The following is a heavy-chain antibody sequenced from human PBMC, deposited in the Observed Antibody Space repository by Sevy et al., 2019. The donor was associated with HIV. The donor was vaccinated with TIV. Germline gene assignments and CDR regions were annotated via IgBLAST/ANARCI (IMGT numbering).Heavy chain of an antibody. J-gene: IGHJ3*02. D-gene: IGHD2-2*01. V-gene: IGHV4-34*01. Sequence: SETLSLTCAVYGGSFSGYYWSWIRQPPGKGLEWIGEINHSGSTNYNPPLKSRVTISVDTSKNQFSLKLSSVTAADTALYYCARHCSGTSCSHAFDIWGQGTMVTVSS. CDR3: ARHCSGTSCSHAFDI. CDR2: INHSGST. CDR1: GGSFSGYY.